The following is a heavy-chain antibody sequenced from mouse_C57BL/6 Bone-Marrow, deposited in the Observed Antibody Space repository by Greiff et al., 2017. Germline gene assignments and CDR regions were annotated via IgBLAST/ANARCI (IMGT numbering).Heavy chain of an antibody. J-gene: IGHJ2*01. D-gene: IGHD2-4*01. CDR1: GFTFSDYY. CDR2: ISNGGGST. CDR3: ARGGIYYDYGDVDY. Sequence: EVKLMESGGGLVQPGGSLKLSCAASGFTFSDYYMYWVRQTPEKRLEWVAYISNGGGSTYYPDTVKGRFTISSDNAKNTLYLQMSRLKSEDTAMYYCARGGIYYDYGDVDYWGQGTTLTVSS. V-gene: IGHV5-12*01.